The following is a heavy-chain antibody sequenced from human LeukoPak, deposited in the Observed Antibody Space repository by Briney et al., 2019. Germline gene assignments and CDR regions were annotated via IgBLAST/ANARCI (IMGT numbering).Heavy chain of an antibody. CDR1: GGSISSGGYY. CDR3: ARVPEQADITMVRGTYFDY. Sequence: SETLSLTCTVSGGSISSGGYYWSWIRQHPGKGLEWIGYIYYSGSTYYNPSLKSRVTISVDTSKNQFSLKLSSVTAADTAVYYCARVPEQADITMVRGTYFDYWGQGTLVTVSS. CDR2: IYYSGST. D-gene: IGHD3-10*01. J-gene: IGHJ4*02. V-gene: IGHV4-31*03.